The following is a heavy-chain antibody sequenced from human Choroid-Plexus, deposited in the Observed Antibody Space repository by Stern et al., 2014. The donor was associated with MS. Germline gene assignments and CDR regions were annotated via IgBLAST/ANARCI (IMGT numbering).Heavy chain of an antibody. CDR1: GFTFNNAW. D-gene: IGHD3-10*01. CDR2: VKFNAAET. V-gene: IGHV3-15*01. J-gene: IGHJ4*02. Sequence: EVQLEESGGGLVKPGWSLRLSCAVSGFTFNNAWMSWVRQAPGKGLEWMRLVKFNAAETEYTAHVKGRFIISREDSKTTLFLQMNGLITEDTTVYFCGADVSYQGSGEIDFWGQGTLVTVSS. CDR3: GADVSYQGSGEIDF.